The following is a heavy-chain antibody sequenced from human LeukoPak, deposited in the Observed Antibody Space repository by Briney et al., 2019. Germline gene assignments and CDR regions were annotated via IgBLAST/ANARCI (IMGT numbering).Heavy chain of an antibody. Sequence: GGSLRLSCAASGFTFSDYYMNWIRQAPGKGLEWVSYISSSGSTMNYADSVKGRFTISRDNAKNSLYLQMNSLRAEDTAVYFCARDGNYFLNYFAYWGPGTLVTVSS. CDR2: ISSSGSTM. CDR1: GFTFSDYY. J-gene: IGHJ4*02. V-gene: IGHV3-11*01. CDR3: ARDGNYFLNYFAY. D-gene: IGHD1-26*01.